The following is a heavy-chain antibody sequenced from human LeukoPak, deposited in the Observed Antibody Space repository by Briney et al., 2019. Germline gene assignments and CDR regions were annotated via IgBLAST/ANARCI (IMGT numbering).Heavy chain of an antibody. CDR1: GGSFSGYY. D-gene: IGHD6-19*01. CDR2: INHSGST. J-gene: IGHJ6*02. V-gene: IGHV4-34*01. Sequence: SETLSLTCAVYGGSFSGYYWSWIRQPPGKGLEWIGEINHSGSTNYNPSLKSRVTISVDTSKNQFSLKLSSVTAADTAVYYCARVTAIAVAGTYYYYYSMDVWGQGTTVTVSS. CDR3: ARVTAIAVAGTYYYYYSMDV.